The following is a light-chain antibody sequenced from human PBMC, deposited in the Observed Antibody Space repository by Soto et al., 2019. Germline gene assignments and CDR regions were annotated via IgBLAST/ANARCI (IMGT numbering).Light chain of an antibody. Sequence: EIVLTQSPGTLSLSRGERATLSCRASQSISSTFLAWYQHKPGQAPRVLIYGTSRRASGIPDRFSGGGSGTEFTLTISRLEPEDFAVYYCQQYDSSWTFGQGTKVEVK. J-gene: IGKJ1*01. CDR2: GTS. CDR3: QQYDSSWT. CDR1: QSISSTF. V-gene: IGKV3-20*01.